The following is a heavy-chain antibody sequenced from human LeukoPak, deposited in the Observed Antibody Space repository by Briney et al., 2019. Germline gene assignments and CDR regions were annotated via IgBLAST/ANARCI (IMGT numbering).Heavy chain of an antibody. V-gene: IGHV1-69*01. Sequence: SVKVSCKASGGTFSSYAISWVRQAPGQGLEWMGGIIPIFGTANYAQKFQGRVTITADESTSTAYMGLSSLRSEDTAVYYCAVGAVDTAMFDYWGQGTLVTVSS. J-gene: IGHJ4*02. CDR1: GGTFSSYA. D-gene: IGHD5-18*01. CDR2: IIPIFGTA. CDR3: AVGAVDTAMFDY.